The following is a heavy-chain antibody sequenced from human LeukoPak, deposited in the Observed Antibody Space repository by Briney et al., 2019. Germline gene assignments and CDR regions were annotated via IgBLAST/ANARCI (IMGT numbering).Heavy chain of an antibody. CDR2: ISKDGSMR. Sequence: PGGSLRLSCAASGFSFSKYAMDWVRQAPGKGLEWVAIISKDGSMRYYADSVKGRFTISRDNSNNTLSVQMIRLKSEDTAVYYCEGQKFDIWGQGTMVTVSA. V-gene: IGHV3-30*04. CDR1: GFSFSKYA. J-gene: IGHJ3*02. CDR3: EGQKFDI.